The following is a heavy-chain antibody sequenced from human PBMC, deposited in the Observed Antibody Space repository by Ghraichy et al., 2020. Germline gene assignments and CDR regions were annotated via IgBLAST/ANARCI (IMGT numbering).Heavy chain of an antibody. CDR3: ARGCDILTGYFVFDY. D-gene: IGHD3-9*01. Sequence: SETLSLTCAVYGGSFSGYYWSWIRQPPGKGLEWIGEINHSGSTNYNPSLKSRVTISVDTSKNQFSLKLSSVTAADTAVYYCARGCDILTGYFVFDYWGQGTLVTGSS. CDR2: INHSGST. CDR1: GGSFSGYY. V-gene: IGHV4-34*01. J-gene: IGHJ4*02.